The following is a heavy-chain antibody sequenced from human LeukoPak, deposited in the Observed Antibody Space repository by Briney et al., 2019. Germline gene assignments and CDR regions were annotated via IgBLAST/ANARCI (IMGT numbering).Heavy chain of an antibody. CDR3: AVSSSWYPPYRY. CDR1: GGTFSSYA. D-gene: IGHD6-13*01. CDR2: IIPILGIA. J-gene: IGHJ4*02. Sequence: ASVKVSCKASGGTFSSYAISWVRQAPGQGLEWMGRIIPILGIANYAQKFQGRVTITADKSTSTAYMELSSLRSEDTAVYYCAVSSSWYPPYRYWGQETLVTVSS. V-gene: IGHV1-69*04.